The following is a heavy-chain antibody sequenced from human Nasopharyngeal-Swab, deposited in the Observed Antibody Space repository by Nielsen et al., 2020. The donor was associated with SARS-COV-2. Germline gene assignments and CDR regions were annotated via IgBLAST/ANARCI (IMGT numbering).Heavy chain of an antibody. J-gene: IGHJ3*02. CDR2: INHSGST. CDR3: ARSRYCSSTSCHSCYDDDAFDI. V-gene: IGHV4-34*01. D-gene: IGHD2-2*01. Sequence: SETLSLTCAVYGGSFSGYYWSWIRQPPGKGLEWIGEINHSGSTNYNPSLKSRVTISVYTSKNQFSLKLSSVTAADTAVYYCARSRYCSSTSCHSCYDDDAFDIWGQGTMVTVSS. CDR1: GGSFSGYY.